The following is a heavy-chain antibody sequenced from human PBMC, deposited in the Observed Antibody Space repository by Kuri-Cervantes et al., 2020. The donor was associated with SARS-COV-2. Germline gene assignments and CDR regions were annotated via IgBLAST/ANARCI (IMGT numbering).Heavy chain of an antibody. CDR1: GYTFTSYD. CDR2: IIPILGTA. V-gene: IGHV1-69*04. D-gene: IGHD2-21*01. J-gene: IGHJ4*02. CDR3: ARDLIGLAYCGGDCSWEYFDY. Sequence: ASVKVSCKASGYTFTSYDINWVRQAPGQGLEWMGRIIPILGTANYAQKFQGRVTITADKSTSTAYMELSSLRSEDTAVYYCARDLIGLAYCGGDCSWEYFDYWGQGTLVTVSS.